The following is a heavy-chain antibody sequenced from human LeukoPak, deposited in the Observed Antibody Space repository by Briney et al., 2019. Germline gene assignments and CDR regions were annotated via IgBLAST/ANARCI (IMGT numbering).Heavy chain of an antibody. CDR2: ISSSSSYI. V-gene: IGHV3-21*01. Sequence: GGSLRLSCAASGFTFDCCGMHWVRQAPGKGLEWVSSISSSSSYIYYADSVKGRFTISRDNAKNSLYLQMNSLRVEDTAVYYCARAPTFSGWFDYWGQGTLVTVSS. CDR1: GFTFDCCG. J-gene: IGHJ4*02. D-gene: IGHD6-19*01. CDR3: ARAPTFSGWFDY.